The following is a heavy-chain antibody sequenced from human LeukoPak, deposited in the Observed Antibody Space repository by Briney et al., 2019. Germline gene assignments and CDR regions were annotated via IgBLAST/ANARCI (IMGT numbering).Heavy chain of an antibody. Sequence: SETLSLTCTVSSGSVTTHYWAWIRQPPGKGLEWIGFVPKTGDTNYNPSLKSRVSISVDTTKNTFSLNLRSLIAADTAVYYCARRGAPSRFYYFDLWGQGALVTVSS. D-gene: IGHD1-26*01. J-gene: IGHJ4*02. CDR2: VPKTGDT. CDR3: ARRGAPSRFYYFDL. CDR1: SGSVTTHY. V-gene: IGHV4-59*08.